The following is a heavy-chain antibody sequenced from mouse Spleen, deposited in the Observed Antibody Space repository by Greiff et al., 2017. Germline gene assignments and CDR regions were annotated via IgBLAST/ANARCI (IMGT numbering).Heavy chain of an antibody. D-gene: IGHD1-1*01. J-gene: IGHJ3*01. CDR1: GYTFTNYW. CDR2: IYPGGGYT. V-gene: IGHV1-63*01. Sequence: QVQLQQSGAELVRPGTSVKMSCKASGYTFTNYWIGWAKQRPGHGLEWIGDIYPGGGYTNYNEKFKGKATLTADKSSSTAYMQFSSLTSEDSAIYYCARRGDYGSSQALFAYWGQGTLVTVSA. CDR3: ARRGDYGSSQALFAY.